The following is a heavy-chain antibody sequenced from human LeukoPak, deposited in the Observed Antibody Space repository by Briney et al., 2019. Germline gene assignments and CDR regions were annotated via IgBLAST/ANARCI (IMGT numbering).Heavy chain of an antibody. CDR2: IYTSGST. D-gene: IGHD2-2*01. J-gene: IGHJ5*02. CDR3: ARDLGYCSSTSCYLNWFDP. V-gene: IGHV4-61*02. CDR1: GGSISSGSYY. Sequence: SETLSLTCTVSGGSISSGSYYWSWIRQPAGKGLEWIGRIYTSGSTNYNPSLKSRVTISVDTSKNQFSLKLSSVTAADTAVYYCARDLGYCSSTSCYLNWFDPWGQGTLVTVSS.